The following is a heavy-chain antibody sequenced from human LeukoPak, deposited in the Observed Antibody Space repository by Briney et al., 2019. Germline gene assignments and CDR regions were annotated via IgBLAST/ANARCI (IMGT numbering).Heavy chain of an antibody. V-gene: IGHV3-21*01. D-gene: IGHD3-10*02. J-gene: IGHJ6*04. Sequence: GGSLRLSCAASGFTFSSYNMNWVRQAPGKGLEWVSSISSSSSYIYYADSVKGRFAISRDNAKNSLFLQMNSLRAEDTAVYYCAELGITMIGGVWGKGTTVSISS. CDR2: ISSSSSYI. CDR1: GFTFSSYN. CDR3: AELGITMIGGV.